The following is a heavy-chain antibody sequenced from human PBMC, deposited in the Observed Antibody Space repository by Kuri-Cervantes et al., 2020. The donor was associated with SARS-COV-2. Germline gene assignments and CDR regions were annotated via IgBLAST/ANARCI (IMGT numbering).Heavy chain of an antibody. CDR1: GFTFDDYA. J-gene: IGHJ6*03. V-gene: IGHV3-9*01. D-gene: IGHD1-14*01. CDR3: ARRALTKIYYYYYMDV. CDR2: ISWNSGSI. Sequence: SLKISCAASGFTFDDYAMHWVRQAPGKGLEWVSGISWNSGSIGYADSVKGRFTISRDNAKNSLYLQMNSLRDEDTAVYYCARRALTKIYYYYYMDVWGKGTTVTGAS.